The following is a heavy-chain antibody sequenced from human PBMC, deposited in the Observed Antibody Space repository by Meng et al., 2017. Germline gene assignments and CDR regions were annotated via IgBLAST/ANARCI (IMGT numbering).Heavy chain of an antibody. CDR1: GGSISSSNW. J-gene: IGHJ4*02. CDR3: ARWSIYCSGGSCYSFDY. D-gene: IGHD2-15*01. Sequence: QWRWQGSGPWLVKSLGPLSLTCAVSGGSISSSNWGSWVGQPPGKGLEGIGEIFHSGSTNYNPSLKSRVTISVDKSKNQFSLKLSSVTAADTAVYYCARWSIYCSGGSCYSFDYWGQGTLVTVSS. CDR2: IFHSGST. V-gene: IGHV4-4*02.